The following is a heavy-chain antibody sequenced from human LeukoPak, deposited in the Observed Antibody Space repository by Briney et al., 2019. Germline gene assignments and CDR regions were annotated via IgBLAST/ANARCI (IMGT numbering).Heavy chain of an antibody. J-gene: IGHJ3*02. D-gene: IGHD3-10*01. V-gene: IGHV4-34*01. CDR2: INHSGST. CDR3: AKSNGSGLIDI. CDR1: GGSFSGYY. Sequence: SETLSLTCVVYGGSFSGYYWSWIRQPPGKGLEWIGEINHSGSTNYNPSLKSRVTISVDTSKNQYSLTLSSVTAPDTAVYYCAKSNGSGLIDIWGRGTMVPVSS.